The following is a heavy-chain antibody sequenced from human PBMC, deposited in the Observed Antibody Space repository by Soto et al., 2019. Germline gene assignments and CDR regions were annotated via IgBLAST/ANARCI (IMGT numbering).Heavy chain of an antibody. J-gene: IGHJ6*02. CDR3: VKGQSQYYAYSGMDV. CDR1: GFTFSRHG. V-gene: IGHV3-30*02. D-gene: IGHD3-3*01. Sequence: PGGSLRLSCAASGFTFSRHGMHWVRQAPGKGLEWVAVIWYDGSNKYYADSVKGRFTISRDNSKNTLHLQMSSLRTADTAVYYYVKGQSQYYAYSGMDVWGQGPTVTVSS. CDR2: IWYDGSNK.